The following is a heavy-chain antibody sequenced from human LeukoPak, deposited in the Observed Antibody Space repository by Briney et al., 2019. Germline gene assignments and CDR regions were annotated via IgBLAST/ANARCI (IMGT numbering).Heavy chain of an antibody. CDR3: ARGGHRQKEF. CDR1: GFTFSNYY. Sequence: GGSLRLSCAASGFTFSNYYMTWVRQSPGKGLEWVAIINPEGGDKYYVDSVKGRFTISRDNAKNSLYLQMSGLRAEDTAVYYCARGGHRQKEFWGQGTLVTVSS. V-gene: IGHV3-7*01. J-gene: IGHJ4*02. CDR2: INPEGGDK. D-gene: IGHD3-10*01.